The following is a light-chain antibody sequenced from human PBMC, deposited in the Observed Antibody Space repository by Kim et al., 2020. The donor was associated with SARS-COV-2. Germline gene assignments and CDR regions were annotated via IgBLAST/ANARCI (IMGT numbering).Light chain of an antibody. V-gene: IGKV1-39*01. CDR1: ETISTY. CDR3: QQSYGIPLT. J-gene: IGKJ4*01. CDR2: GAS. Sequence: ASVGDKVTITCRASETISTYLNWYQQKPGKVPNLLIYGASSLHSGVPSRFSGSGSGTDFTLTISSLQPEDFATYYCQQSYGIPLTFGGGTKVDIK.